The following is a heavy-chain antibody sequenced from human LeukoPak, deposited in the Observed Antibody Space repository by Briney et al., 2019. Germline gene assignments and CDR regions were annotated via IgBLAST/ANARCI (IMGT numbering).Heavy chain of an antibody. CDR2: ISGSGGCT. J-gene: IGHJ3*02. D-gene: IGHD1-7*01. CDR3: SKALPLYNGNYADAFDI. Sequence: GGSLRLSCAASGFTFSSYGMSWVRQAPGKGLEWVSAISGSGGCTYYADSVKFRFTISRDNAKNKLYLQMNSRRADDTAVYYCSKALPLYNGNYADAFDIWGQGTMVTVSS. V-gene: IGHV3-23*01. CDR1: GFTFSSYG.